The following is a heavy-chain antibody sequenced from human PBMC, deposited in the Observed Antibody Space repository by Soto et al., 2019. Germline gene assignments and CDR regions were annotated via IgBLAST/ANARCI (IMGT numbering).Heavy chain of an antibody. CDR2: INPNSGGT. D-gene: IGHD3-10*01. V-gene: IGHV1-2*04. J-gene: IGHJ5*02. CDR1: GYTFTGYY. Sequence: QVQLVQSGAEVKKPGASVKVSCKASGYTFTGYYMHWVRQAPGQGLEWMGWINPNSGGTNYAQKFQGWVTMTRDTSISTAYMELSRLRSDYTAVYYCARASIPGSGSYYTRHWFDPWGQGTLVTVSS. CDR3: ARASIPGSGSYYTRHWFDP.